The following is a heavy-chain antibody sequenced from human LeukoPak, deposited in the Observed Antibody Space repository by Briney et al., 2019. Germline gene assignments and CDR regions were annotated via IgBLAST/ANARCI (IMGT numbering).Heavy chain of an antibody. CDR2: IGSGGGTT. CDR1: GFTFSSFA. CDR3: AKSLWAGRYYSDY. V-gene: IGHV3-23*01. J-gene: IGHJ4*02. Sequence: PGGSLRLSCAASGFTFSSFAMSWVRQAPGKGLEWVSLIGSGGGTTYYADSVKGRFTISRDNSKNTLFLQISSLRAEDTAVYYCAKSLWAGRYYSDYWGQGTLVTVSS. D-gene: IGHD3/OR15-3a*01.